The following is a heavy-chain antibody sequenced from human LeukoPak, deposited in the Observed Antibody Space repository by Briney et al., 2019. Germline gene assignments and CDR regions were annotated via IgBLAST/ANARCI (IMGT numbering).Heavy chain of an antibody. CDR2: IYYSGST. Sequence: SETLSLTCGVYGMSLSDYYWTWIRQSPGKGLEWIGSIYYSGSTYYNPSLKSRVTISVDTSKNQFSLKLSSVTAADTAVYYCARHSASSWYEDYWGQGTLVTVSS. CDR3: ARHSASSWYEDY. V-gene: IGHV4-39*01. D-gene: IGHD6-13*01. J-gene: IGHJ4*02. CDR1: GMSLSDYY.